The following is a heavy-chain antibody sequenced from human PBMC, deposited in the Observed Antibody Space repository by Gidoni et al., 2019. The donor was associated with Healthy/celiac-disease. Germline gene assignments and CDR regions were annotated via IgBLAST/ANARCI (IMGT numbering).Heavy chain of an antibody. V-gene: IGHV3-33*01. Sequence: QVQLVESGGGVVQPGRSLRLSCAASGFTFISYGMHWVREAPGKGLEWVAVIWYDGSNKYYADSVKGRFTISRDNSKNTLYLQMNSLRAEDTAVYYCARVAAAGPAKGNWFDPWGQGTLVTVSS. CDR1: GFTFISYG. CDR3: ARVAAAGPAKGNWFDP. D-gene: IGHD6-13*01. CDR2: IWYDGSNK. J-gene: IGHJ5*02.